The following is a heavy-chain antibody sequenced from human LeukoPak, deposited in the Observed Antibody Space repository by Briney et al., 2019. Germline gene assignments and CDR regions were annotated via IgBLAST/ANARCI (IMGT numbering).Heavy chain of an antibody. V-gene: IGHV1-8*03. J-gene: IGHJ6*03. CDR1: GYTFTSYD. D-gene: IGHD5-18*01. CDR3: ARGGFDRGYGGRRNYYYYYMDV. Sequence: ASVKVSCKASGYTFTSYDINWVRQATGQGHEWMGWMNPNSGNTGYAQKFQGRVTITRNTSISTAYMELSSLRSEDTAVYYCARGGFDRGYGGRRNYYYYYMDVWGKGTTVTVSS. CDR2: MNPNSGNT.